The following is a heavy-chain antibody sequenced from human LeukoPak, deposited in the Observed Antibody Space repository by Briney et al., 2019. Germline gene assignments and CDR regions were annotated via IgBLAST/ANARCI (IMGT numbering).Heavy chain of an antibody. Sequence: GASVKVSCKASGGTFSSYEISWVRQAPGQGLEWMGRIIPILGLANYAQKFQGRVTITADKSTSTAYMELSSLRSEDTAMYYCARSTRRHYSSGWYETGDYWGQGTLVTVSS. CDR1: GGTFSSYE. CDR2: IIPILGLA. J-gene: IGHJ4*02. CDR3: ARSTRRHYSSGWYETGDY. V-gene: IGHV1-69*04. D-gene: IGHD6-19*01.